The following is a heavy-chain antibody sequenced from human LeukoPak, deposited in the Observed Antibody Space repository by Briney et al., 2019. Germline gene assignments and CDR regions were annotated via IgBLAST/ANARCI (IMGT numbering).Heavy chain of an antibody. Sequence: ASVKVSCKASEYTFTDYHIHWVRQAPGQGLEWLGWINAYSGGTNHAQKFQGRVTMTRDTSISTTYMELSRLRSDDTAVYFCARVGRYCSSTSCDYFDYWGQGTLVTVSS. CDR2: INAYSGGT. V-gene: IGHV1-2*02. CDR3: ARVGRYCSSTSCDYFDY. D-gene: IGHD2-2*01. J-gene: IGHJ4*02. CDR1: EYTFTDYH.